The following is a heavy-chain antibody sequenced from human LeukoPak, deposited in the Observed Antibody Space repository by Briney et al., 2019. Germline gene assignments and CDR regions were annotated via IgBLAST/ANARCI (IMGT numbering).Heavy chain of an antibody. D-gene: IGHD3-10*01. CDR3: AKATMFRGARPDFDY. Sequence: GGSLRLSCAASGFTVSGKYMSWVRQAPGKGLEWVSAIYSAGSTYFADSVKGRFTISRDNSKNTLSLQMNSLRAEGTAIYYCAKATMFRGARPDFDYWGQGTLVTVSS. CDR1: GFTVSGKY. V-gene: IGHV3-66*01. CDR2: IYSAGST. J-gene: IGHJ4*02.